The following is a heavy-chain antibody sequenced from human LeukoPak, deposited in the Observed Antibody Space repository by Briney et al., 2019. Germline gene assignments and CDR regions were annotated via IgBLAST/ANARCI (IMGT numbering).Heavy chain of an antibody. CDR1: GYTFTGYY. J-gene: IGHJ4*02. V-gene: IGHV1-2*02. Sequence: ASVKVSCKASGYTFTGYYMNWVRQAPGQGLEWMGWINPNSGATNYAQKFQGRVTMTRDTSITTAYMELSRLRSDDTAVYYCARDEFESTNYHFDYWGQGTLVTVSS. CDR2: INPNSGAT. CDR3: ARDEFESTNYHFDY. D-gene: IGHD1-7*01.